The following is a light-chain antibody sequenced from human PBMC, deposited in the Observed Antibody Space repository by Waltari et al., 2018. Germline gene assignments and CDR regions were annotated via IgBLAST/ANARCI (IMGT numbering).Light chain of an antibody. CDR1: NTGTYR. V-gene: IGLV3-21*04. CDR3: HVWHPHVDPGV. Sequence: SYVVTQPPSVSVAPRETATITCGGDNTGTYRVHWYQQKAGKAPVLVIFYDRVRPSGIPERFAGSNSGNTATLTISRVEAGDEARYYCHVWHPHVDPGVFGTGTEVTVL. J-gene: IGLJ1*01. CDR2: YDR.